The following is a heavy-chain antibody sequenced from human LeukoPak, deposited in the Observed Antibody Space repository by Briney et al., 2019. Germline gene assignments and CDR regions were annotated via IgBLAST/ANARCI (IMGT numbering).Heavy chain of an antibody. CDR2: MSKDGATI. D-gene: IGHD2-2*01. CDR3: AKLGLPDAVINWIDS. Sequence: PGGSLRLSCAASGFTSSGHGMHWAGDAPGKGLKWVAGMSKDGATIRYEASVEGRFAFSGDNSKNTVYLQMNSLRAEDTAVYYCAKLGLPDAVINWIDSWGQGTLVTVSS. CDR1: GFTSSGHG. V-gene: IGHV3-30*18. J-gene: IGHJ5*02.